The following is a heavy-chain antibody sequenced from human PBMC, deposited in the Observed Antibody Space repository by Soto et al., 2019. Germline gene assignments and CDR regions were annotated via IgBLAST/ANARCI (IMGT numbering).Heavy chain of an antibody. D-gene: IGHD6-13*01. V-gene: IGHV3-48*03. CDR3: ARDAAAANRYYYGMDV. J-gene: IGHJ6*02. Sequence: GGSLRLSSAASGFTFSSYEMNWVRQAPGKGLEWVSYISSSGSTIYYADSVKGRFTISRDNAKNSLYLQMNSLRAEDTAVYYCARDAAAANRYYYGMDVWGQGTTVTVSS. CDR2: ISSSGSTI. CDR1: GFTFSSYE.